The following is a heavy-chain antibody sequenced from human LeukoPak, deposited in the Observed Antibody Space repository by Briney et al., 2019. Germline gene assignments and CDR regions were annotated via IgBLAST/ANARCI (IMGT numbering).Heavy chain of an antibody. CDR2: ISYDGSNK. CDR3: ARDPSGYFNY. Sequence: GGSLRLSCAASGFTFSSYGMHWVRQAPGKGLEWVAVISYDGSNKYYVDSVKGRFTISRDNSKNTLYLQVDSLRVEDTAVYYCARDPSGYFNYWGQGTLATVSS. J-gene: IGHJ4*02. V-gene: IGHV3-30*03. D-gene: IGHD3-22*01. CDR1: GFTFSSYG.